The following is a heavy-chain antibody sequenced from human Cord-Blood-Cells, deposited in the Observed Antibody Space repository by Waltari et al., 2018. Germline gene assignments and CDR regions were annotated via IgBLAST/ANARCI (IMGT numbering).Heavy chain of an antibody. CDR3: ARGSSSWYGSGGRDAFDI. Sequence: QVQLVQSGAEVKKPGASVKVSCKASGYTFTGYYMHWVRQAPGQGLEWMGWINPNSGGKNYAQKFQGRVTMTRDTSISTAYMELSRLRSDDTAVYYCARGSSSWYGSGGRDAFDIWGQGTMVTVSS. J-gene: IGHJ3*02. V-gene: IGHV1-2*02. CDR1: GYTFTGYY. D-gene: IGHD6-13*01. CDR2: INPNSGGK.